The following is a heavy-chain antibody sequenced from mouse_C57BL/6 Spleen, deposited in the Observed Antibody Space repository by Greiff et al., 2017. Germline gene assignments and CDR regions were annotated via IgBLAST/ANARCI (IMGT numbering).Heavy chain of an antibody. CDR1: GYTFTSYW. V-gene: IGHV1-64*01. Sequence: QVHVKQSGAELVKPGASVKLSCKASGYTFTSYWMHWVKQRPGQGLEWIGMIHPNSGSTNYNEKFKSKATLTVDKSSSTAYMQLSSLTSEDSAVYYCATYDYDGPWFAYWGQGTLVTVSA. D-gene: IGHD2-4*01. J-gene: IGHJ3*01. CDR3: ATYDYDGPWFAY. CDR2: IHPNSGST.